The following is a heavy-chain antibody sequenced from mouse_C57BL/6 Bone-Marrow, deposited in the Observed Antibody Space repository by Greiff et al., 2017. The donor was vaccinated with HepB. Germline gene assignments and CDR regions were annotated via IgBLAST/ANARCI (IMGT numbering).Heavy chain of an antibody. CDR3: ARLLWFDYYAMDY. J-gene: IGHJ4*01. D-gene: IGHD2-2*01. CDR1: GFTFSDYY. V-gene: IGHV5-12*01. Sequence: EVNVVESGGGLVQPGGSLKLSCAASGFTFSDYYMYWVRQTPEKRLEWVAYISNGGGSTYYPDTVKGRFTISRDNAKNTLYLQMSRLKSEDTAMYYCARLLWFDYYAMDYWGQGTSVTFSS. CDR2: ISNGGGST.